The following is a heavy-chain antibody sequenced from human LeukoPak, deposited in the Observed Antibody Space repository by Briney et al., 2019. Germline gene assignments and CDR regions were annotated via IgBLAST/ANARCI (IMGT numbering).Heavy chain of an antibody. J-gene: IGHJ6*02. CDR1: GFTFSSYA. CDR2: INSDGSST. Sequence: PGGSLRLSCAASGFTFSSYAMSWVRQAPGKGLVWVSRINSDGSSTSYADSVKGRFTISRDNAKNTLYLQMNSLRAEDTAVYYCAREDGDYENYYYYGMDVWGQGTTVTVSS. CDR3: AREDGDYENYYYYGMDV. V-gene: IGHV3-74*01. D-gene: IGHD4-17*01.